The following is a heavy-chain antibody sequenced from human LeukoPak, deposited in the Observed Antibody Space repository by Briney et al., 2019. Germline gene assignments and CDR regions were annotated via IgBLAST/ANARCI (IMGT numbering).Heavy chain of an antibody. V-gene: IGHV3-64*04. J-gene: IGHJ4*02. CDR2: ISSNGGST. D-gene: IGHD2-2*01. Sequence: PGGSLRLSCSASGFTFSSYAMHWVRQAPGKGLEYVSAISSNGGSTYYADSVKGRFTISRDNSKNTLYLQMNSLRAEDTAVYYCARAEDIVVVPAANGAFDYWGQGTLVTVSS. CDR1: GFTFSSYA. CDR3: ARAEDIVVVPAANGAFDY.